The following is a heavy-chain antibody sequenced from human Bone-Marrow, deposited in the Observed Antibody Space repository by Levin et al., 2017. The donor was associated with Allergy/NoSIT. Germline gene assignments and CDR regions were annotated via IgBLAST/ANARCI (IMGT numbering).Heavy chain of an antibody. D-gene: IGHD1-1*01. CDR1: GYSFTSYY. J-gene: IGHJ3*02. V-gene: IGHV1-46*01. Sequence: ASVKVSCKASGYSFTSYYLHWVRQAPGQGLVWMAIINPRGGSITYAQKFQGRVTMTSDTSTSTVYMELTSLRSEDTAVYYCARDLSGGLPDAFDIWGQGTIVSVSS. CDR3: ARDLSGGLPDAFDI. CDR2: INPRGGSI.